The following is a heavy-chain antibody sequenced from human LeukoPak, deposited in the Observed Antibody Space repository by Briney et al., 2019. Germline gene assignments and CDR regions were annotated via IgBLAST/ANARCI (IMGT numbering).Heavy chain of an antibody. CDR1: GGTFSSYA. CDR3: AIPWGYSSSARAAFDY. D-gene: IGHD6-6*01. V-gene: IGHV1-69*13. J-gene: IGHJ4*02. Sequence: ASVKVSCKASGGTFSSYAISWVRQAPGQGLEWMGGIIPIFGTANYAQKFQGRVTITADESTSTAYMELSSLRSEDTAVYYCAIPWGYSSSARAAFDYWGQGTLVTVSS. CDR2: IIPIFGTA.